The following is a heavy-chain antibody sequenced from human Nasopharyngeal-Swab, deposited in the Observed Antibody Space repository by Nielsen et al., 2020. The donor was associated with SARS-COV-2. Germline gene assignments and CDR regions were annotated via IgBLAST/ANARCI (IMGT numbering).Heavy chain of an antibody. V-gene: IGHV3-11*01. Sequence: GESLKISCAASGFGLSDFYISWIRKAPGKGLEWIAYIDPSGENKYYAGSVKGRFTISRDNARNSVFLELNTLRADGSAVYYCTRKISFDMWGQGTKVTVSS. CDR2: IDPSGENK. D-gene: IGHD2-15*01. J-gene: IGHJ3*02. CDR3: TRKISFDM. CDR1: GFGLSDFY.